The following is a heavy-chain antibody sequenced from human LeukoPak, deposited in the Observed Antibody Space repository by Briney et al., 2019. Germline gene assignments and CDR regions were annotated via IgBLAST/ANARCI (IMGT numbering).Heavy chain of an antibody. CDR2: ISGSGDDT. Sequence: PPGGSLRLSCAASGFTFSTYAMTWVRQAPGKGLEWVSTISGSGDDTFYSDSVEGRFSISRDNSKNTLYLQMNSLRAEDTAIYYCVKLPEWLFQGYFDPWGQGTLVTVSS. V-gene: IGHV3-23*01. CDR3: VKLPEWLFQGYFDP. J-gene: IGHJ5*02. CDR1: GFTFSTYA. D-gene: IGHD6-19*01.